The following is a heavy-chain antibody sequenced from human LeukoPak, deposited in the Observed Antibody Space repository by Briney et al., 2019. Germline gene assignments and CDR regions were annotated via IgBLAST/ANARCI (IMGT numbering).Heavy chain of an antibody. D-gene: IGHD1-26*01. Sequence: SETLSLTCTVSGGSISSYYWSWIRQPPGKGLEWIGYIYYSGSTNCNPSLKSRVTISRDTPKNQFSLKLSSVTAADTAAYYCARQSFMTHVDYWGQGTLVTVSS. CDR1: GGSISSYY. V-gene: IGHV4-59*08. CDR2: IYYSGST. CDR3: ARQSFMTHVDY. J-gene: IGHJ4*02.